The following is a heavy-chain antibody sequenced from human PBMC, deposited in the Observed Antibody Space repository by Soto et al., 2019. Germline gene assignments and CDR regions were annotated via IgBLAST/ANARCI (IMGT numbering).Heavy chain of an antibody. CDR3: ARDKRITMVRGSLGY. CDR2: IWYDGSNK. CDR1: GFTFSSYG. D-gene: IGHD3-10*01. J-gene: IGHJ4*02. Sequence: GGSLRLSCAASGFTFSSYGMHWVRQAPGKGLEWVAVIWYDGSNKYYADSVKGRFTISRDNSKNTLYLQMNSLRAEDTAVYYWARDKRITMVRGSLGYWGQGTLVTVSS. V-gene: IGHV3-33*01.